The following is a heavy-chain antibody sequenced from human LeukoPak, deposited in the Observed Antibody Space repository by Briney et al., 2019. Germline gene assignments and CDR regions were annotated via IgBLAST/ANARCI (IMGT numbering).Heavy chain of an antibody. D-gene: IGHD3-22*01. Sequence: GGSLRLSCAASGLPFSSYGMHWVRQAPGKGLEWVAFIRYDGSNKYYADSVKGRFTNSRDNSKNTLYLQMNSLRAEDTAVYYCAKDPYYYDSIAHPWGQGTLVTVSS. CDR1: GLPFSSYG. J-gene: IGHJ5*02. V-gene: IGHV3-30*02. CDR3: AKDPYYYDSIAHP. CDR2: IRYDGSNK.